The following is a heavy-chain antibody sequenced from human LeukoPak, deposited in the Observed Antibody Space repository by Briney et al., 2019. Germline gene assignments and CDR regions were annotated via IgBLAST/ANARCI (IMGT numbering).Heavy chain of an antibody. D-gene: IGHD4-17*01. CDR2: ISWNSGNI. Sequence: GGSLRLSCAASGFTFHDYAMHWVRQAPGKGLEWVSGISWNSGNIVYADSVKGRFTISRDNAKNSLYLQMDSLRAEDMALYYCAKGQTIITMTTFDYWGQGTLDTVSS. CDR1: GFTFHDYA. J-gene: IGHJ4*02. CDR3: AKGQTIITMTTFDY. V-gene: IGHV3-9*03.